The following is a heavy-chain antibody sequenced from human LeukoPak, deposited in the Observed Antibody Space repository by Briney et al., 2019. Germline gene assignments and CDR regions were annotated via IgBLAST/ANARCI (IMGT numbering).Heavy chain of an antibody. D-gene: IGHD6-6*01. V-gene: IGHV3-33*06. J-gene: IGHJ6*03. CDR3: AKEGYSSSHLYYYYYMDV. Sequence: GGSLRLSCAASGFTFSGYGMHWVRQAPGKGLEWVAVIWYDGSNEYYGDSVKGRFTISRDNAKNTLYLQMNSLRAEDTAVYYCAKEGYSSSHLYYYYYMDVWGKGTTVTVSS. CDR2: IWYDGSNE. CDR1: GFTFSGYG.